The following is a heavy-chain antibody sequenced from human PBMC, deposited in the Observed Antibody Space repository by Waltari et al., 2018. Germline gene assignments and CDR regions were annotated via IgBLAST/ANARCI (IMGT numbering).Heavy chain of an antibody. V-gene: IGHV4-34*01. CDR3: AREVDYIWGSYRKGGWFDP. J-gene: IGHJ5*02. CDR1: GGSFSGYH. D-gene: IGHD3-16*02. Sequence: QVQLQQWGAGLLKPSETLSLTCAVYGGSFSGYHWSWIRQPPGKGLEWIGEINHSGSTNYNRSLKSRVTISVDTSKNQVSLKLSSVTAADTAVYYCAREVDYIWGSYRKGGWFDPWGQGTLVTVSS. CDR2: INHSGST.